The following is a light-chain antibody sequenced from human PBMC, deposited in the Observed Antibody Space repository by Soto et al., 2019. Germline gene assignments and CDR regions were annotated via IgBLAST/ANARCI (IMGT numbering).Light chain of an antibody. Sequence: QSALTQPASVSGSPGQSITISCTGSNSDVGGYNYVSWYQQHPGKAPKLMIFDVSNRPSGVSNRFSGSKSGNTASLTISGLQAEDEAEYYCSSYATSSFVVFGGGTQLTVL. CDR1: NSDVGGYNY. CDR3: SSYATSSFVV. J-gene: IGLJ2*01. CDR2: DVS. V-gene: IGLV2-14*03.